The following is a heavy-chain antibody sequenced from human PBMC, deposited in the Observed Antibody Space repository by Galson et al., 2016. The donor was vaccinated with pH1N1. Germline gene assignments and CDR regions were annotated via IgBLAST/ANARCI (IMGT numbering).Heavy chain of an antibody. Sequence: ETLSLTCSVSGASMESYYWSWIRHPAEKTLEWIGRVHMTGGITYNPSLKSRVTMSIDTSKNQFSLKLTSVTAADTALYYCARGHMMTSGGLIVTPFDPWGQGSQVTVSS. J-gene: IGHJ5*02. CDR2: VHMTGGI. V-gene: IGHV4-4*07. D-gene: IGHD3-16*02. CDR1: GASMESYY. CDR3: ARGHMMTSGGLIVTPFDP.